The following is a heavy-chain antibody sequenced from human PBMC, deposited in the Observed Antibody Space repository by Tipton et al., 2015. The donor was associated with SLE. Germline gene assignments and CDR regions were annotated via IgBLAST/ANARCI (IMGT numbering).Heavy chain of an antibody. CDR1: GGSISSGGYY. Sequence: TLSLTCTVSGGSISSGGYYWSWIRQHPGKGLEWIGYIYYSGSTYYNPSLKSRVTISVDTSKNQFSLKLSSVTAADTALYYCARDVVVAGLSYYFYYMDVWGQGTTVTVSS. CDR3: ARDVVVAGLSYYFYYMDV. J-gene: IGHJ6*03. CDR2: IYYSGST. V-gene: IGHV4-31*03. D-gene: IGHD6-19*01.